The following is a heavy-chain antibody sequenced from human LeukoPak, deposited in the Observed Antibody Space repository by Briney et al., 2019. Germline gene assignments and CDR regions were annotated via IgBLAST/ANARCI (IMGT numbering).Heavy chain of an antibody. D-gene: IGHD6-19*01. CDR1: GYSFTSYW. J-gene: IGHJ4*02. CDR2: IYPGDSDT. V-gene: IGHV5-51*01. Sequence: GESLKISCKGSGYSFTSYWIGWVRQMPGKGLEWMGIIYPGDSDTRYSPSFQGQVTISADKSISTAYLRWSSLKASDTAMYYCARYAGYSSGWYNFVDYWGQGTLVTVSS. CDR3: ARYAGYSSGWYNFVDY.